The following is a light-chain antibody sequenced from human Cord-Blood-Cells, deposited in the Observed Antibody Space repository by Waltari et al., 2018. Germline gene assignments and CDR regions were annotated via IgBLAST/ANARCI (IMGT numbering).Light chain of an antibody. V-gene: IGKV1-39*01. Sequence: DIQMTQSPSSLSASVGDRVTITCRASQSISSYLNWYQQKPGKAPKLLIYAASSLQSGVPSRFSGSGSGTELPLSISSLQPEDFATYYCQQSYSTLTWTFGQGTKVEIK. CDR2: AAS. CDR1: QSISSY. CDR3: QQSYSTLTWT. J-gene: IGKJ1*01.